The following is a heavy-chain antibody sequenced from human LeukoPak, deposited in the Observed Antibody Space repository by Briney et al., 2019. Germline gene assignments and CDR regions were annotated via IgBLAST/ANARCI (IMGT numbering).Heavy chain of an antibody. CDR1: GGSIRSYY. CDR3: ARDLSGSGSFPYGMDV. J-gene: IGHJ6*04. Sequence: SETLSLTCTVSGGSIRSYYWSWIRQAPGKGLEWIGYVYYSGSTEYNPSLKSRVTTSVDTSKNEFSLNLSSVTAADTAVYYCARDLSGSGSFPYGMDVWGKGTTVTVSS. CDR2: VYYSGST. D-gene: IGHD2-15*01. V-gene: IGHV4-59*01.